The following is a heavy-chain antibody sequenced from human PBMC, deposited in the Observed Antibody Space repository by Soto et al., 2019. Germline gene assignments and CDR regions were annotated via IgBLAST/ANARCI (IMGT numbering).Heavy chain of an antibody. CDR1: GGSISSSSYY. J-gene: IGHJ4*02. CDR2: IYYSGST. D-gene: IGHD3-3*01. CDR3: ARLALNYDFWSGYFDD. V-gene: IGHV4-39*01. Sequence: KPSETLSLTCTVSGGSISSSSYYWGWIRQPPGKGLEWIGSIYYSGSTYYNPSLKSRVTISVDTSKNQFSLKLSSVTAADTAVYYCARLALNYDFWSGYFDDWGQGTLVTVSS.